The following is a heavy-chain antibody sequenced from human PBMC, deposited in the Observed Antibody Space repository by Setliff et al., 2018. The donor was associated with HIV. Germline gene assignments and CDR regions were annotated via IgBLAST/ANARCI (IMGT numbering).Heavy chain of an antibody. CDR3: ARLHPGGYDPYYYNYYMDV. J-gene: IGHJ6*03. D-gene: IGHD5-12*01. Sequence: SETLSLTCTVSGGSISSGSYYWSWIRQPAGKGLEWIGRIHTSGNTNYNPSLKSRVTISVDTSKSRFSLELSSVTAADTAIYYCARLHPGGYDPYYYNYYMDVWGRGTTVTVS. V-gene: IGHV4-61*02. CDR2: IHTSGNT. CDR1: GGSISSGSYY.